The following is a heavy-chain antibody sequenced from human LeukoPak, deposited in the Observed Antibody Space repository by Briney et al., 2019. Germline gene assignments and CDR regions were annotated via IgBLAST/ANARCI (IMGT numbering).Heavy chain of an antibody. Sequence: PGGSLRLSCAASGFTFSSYAMHWVRQAPGKGLEWVAVISYDGSNKYYADSVKGRFTISRDNSKNTLYLQMNSLRAEDTAVYYCARTSGATPPWAPFDPWGQGTLVTVSS. CDR3: ARTSGATPPWAPFDP. V-gene: IGHV3-30-3*01. D-gene: IGHD1-26*01. J-gene: IGHJ5*02. CDR2: ISYDGSNK. CDR1: GFTFSSYA.